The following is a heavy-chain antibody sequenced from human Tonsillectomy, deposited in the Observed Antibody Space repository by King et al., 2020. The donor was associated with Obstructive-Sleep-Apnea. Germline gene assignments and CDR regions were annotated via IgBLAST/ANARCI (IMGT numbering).Heavy chain of an antibody. V-gene: IGHV3-66*01. Sequence: VQLVESGGGLVQPGGSLRLSCAASGLTVSTSYMTWVRQAPGKGLEWVSMIYSGGSTYYADSVKGRFTISRDNSKNTLYLQMNSLRADDTAVYYCARDITPDCGRYYYGLHVWGQGTTVTVSS. J-gene: IGHJ6*02. D-gene: IGHD2-21*01. CDR1: GLTVSTSY. CDR3: ARDITPDCGRYYYGLHV. CDR2: IYSGGST.